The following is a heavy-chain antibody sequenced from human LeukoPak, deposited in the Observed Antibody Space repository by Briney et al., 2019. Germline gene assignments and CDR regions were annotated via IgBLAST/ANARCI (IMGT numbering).Heavy chain of an antibody. CDR2: IYYSGST. CDR3: AGTLPLSRGVIVDS. D-gene: IGHD3-10*01. CDR1: NVSINSGGYY. J-gene: IGHJ4*02. Sequence: PSQTLSLTCSVSNVSINSGGYYWSWIRQDPGKGLEWIGNIYYSGSTNYNPSLKSRVTISVDTSANQFSLKLQSVTAADTAVYYCAGTLPLSRGVIVDSWGQGALVTVSS. V-gene: IGHV4-31*03.